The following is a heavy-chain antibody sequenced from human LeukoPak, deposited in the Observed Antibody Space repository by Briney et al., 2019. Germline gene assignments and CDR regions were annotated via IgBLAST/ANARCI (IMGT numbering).Heavy chain of an antibody. Sequence: ASVKDSCKAPGYTFTGYYMHWVRRAPGQGLEWMGWINPNSGGTNSAQKFQGRVTMTRDTSISTAHMELSRLRSDDTAVYYCARGGYYDSSAYRVLDYWGQGTLVTVSS. CDR1: GYTFTGYY. CDR2: INPNSGGT. D-gene: IGHD3-22*01. V-gene: IGHV1-2*02. CDR3: ARGGYYDSSAYRVLDY. J-gene: IGHJ4*02.